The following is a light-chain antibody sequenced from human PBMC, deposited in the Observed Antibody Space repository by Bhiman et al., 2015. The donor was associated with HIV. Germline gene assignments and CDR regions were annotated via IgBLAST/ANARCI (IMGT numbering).Light chain of an antibody. CDR3: SSYAGSNNFPV. V-gene: IGLV2-11*01. CDR1: SSDVGGYIY. J-gene: IGLJ1*01. Sequence: QSALTQPRSVSGSPGQSVTISCTGTSSDVGGYIYVSWYQQHPGKAPKLMIYDVDKRPSGVPDRFSGSQSGNTASLTISGLQAEDEADYYCSSYAGSNNFPVFGTGTKVTVL. CDR2: DVD.